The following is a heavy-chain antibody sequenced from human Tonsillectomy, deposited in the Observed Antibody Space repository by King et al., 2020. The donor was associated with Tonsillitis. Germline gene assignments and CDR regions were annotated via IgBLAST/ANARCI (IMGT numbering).Heavy chain of an antibody. J-gene: IGHJ3*02. CDR2: ISYDGSNK. V-gene: IGHV3-30*18. CDR1: GFTFSSYG. Sequence: QLVQSGGGVVQPGRSLRLSCAASGFTFSSYGMHWVRQAPGKGLEWVAVISYDGSNKYYGDSVKGRFTISRDNSKNTLYLQMNSLRAEDTAVYYCAKGPYYYDSSGPVFDIWGQGTMVTVSS. CDR3: AKGPYYYDSSGPVFDI. D-gene: IGHD3-22*01.